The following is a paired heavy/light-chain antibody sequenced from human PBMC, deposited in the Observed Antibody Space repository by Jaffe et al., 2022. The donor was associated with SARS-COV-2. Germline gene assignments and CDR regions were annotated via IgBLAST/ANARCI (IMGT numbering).Light chain of an antibody. CDR3: QQYDTYPSVT. CDR1: QAIRNK. Sequence: DIQMTQSPSSLSASVGDRVTITCRASQAIRNKLAWFQQKPGKAPKSLIFATSALQNGVPSRFSGSGSGTEFTLTINTVQAEDFATYFCQQYDTYPSVTFGQGTKVEIK. CDR2: ATS. J-gene: IGKJ2*01. V-gene: IGKV1-16*01.
Heavy chain of an antibody. V-gene: IGHV4-39*01. CDR2: IYDTGKT. J-gene: IGHJ4*02. CDR1: GGSISGSSYF. CDR3: ATRSPITPFIS. D-gene: IGHD1-20*01. Sequence: QLHLQESGPGLVKPSETLSLTCTVSGGSISGSSYFWGWIRQSPEKVKEYIGSIYDTGKTDYNPSLKGRVTMSVDTSKNQFSLNLSSVTAADTAVYYCATRSPITPFISWGQGVQVTVSS.